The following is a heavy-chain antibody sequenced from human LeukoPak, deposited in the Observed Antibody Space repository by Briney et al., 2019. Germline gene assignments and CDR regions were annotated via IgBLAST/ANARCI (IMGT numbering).Heavy chain of an antibody. CDR3: ARGTVTAPDY. V-gene: IGHV3-11*03. J-gene: IGHJ4*02. Sequence: GGSLRLSCAASGFTFSDFYMNWIRQAPGKGPEWISFISSSSSHTNYADSVKGRFTISRDNAKNSLFLQMNSLRDEDTAVYYCARGTVTAPDYWGQGTLVTVSS. CDR2: ISSSSSHT. D-gene: IGHD2-21*02. CDR1: GFTFSDFY.